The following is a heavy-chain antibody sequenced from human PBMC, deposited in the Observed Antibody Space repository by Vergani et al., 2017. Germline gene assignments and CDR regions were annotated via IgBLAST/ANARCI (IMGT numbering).Heavy chain of an antibody. CDR2: IRSKAYGGTT. CDR1: GFTFGDYA. D-gene: IGHD2-15*01. J-gene: IGHJ3*02. V-gene: IGHV3-49*04. Sequence: EVQLVESGGGLVQPGRSLRLSCTASGFTFGDYAMSWVRQAPGKGLEWVGFIRSKAYGGTTEYAASVKGRFTISRDDSKSIAYLQMNSLKTEDTAVYYCVVCSGGSCPPDAVDIWGQGTMVTVSS. CDR3: VVCSGGSCPPDAVDI.